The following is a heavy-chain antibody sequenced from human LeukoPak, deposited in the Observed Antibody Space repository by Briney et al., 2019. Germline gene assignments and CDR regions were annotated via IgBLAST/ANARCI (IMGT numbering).Heavy chain of an antibody. CDR1: GFTFSSYG. D-gene: IGHD3-22*01. CDR2: ISYDGSNK. CDR3: AKDKSSGYSNFDY. V-gene: IGHV3-30*18. J-gene: IGHJ4*02. Sequence: GGSLRLSCAASGFTFSSYGMHWVRQAPGKGLEWVAVISYDGSNKYYADSVKGRFTISRDNAKNSLYLQMNSLRAEDTALYYCAKDKSSGYSNFDYWGQGTLVTVSS.